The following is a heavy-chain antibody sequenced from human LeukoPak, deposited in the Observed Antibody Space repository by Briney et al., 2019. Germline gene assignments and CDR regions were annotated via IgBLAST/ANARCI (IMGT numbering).Heavy chain of an antibody. Sequence: GGSLRLSCAASGFTFSSYSMNWVRQAPGKGLEWVSAISGSGGSTYYADSVKGRFTISRDNSKNALYLQMNSLRAEDTAVYYCARKYYYDSSGSFPGYWGQGTLVTVSS. CDR3: ARKYYYDSSGSFPGY. D-gene: IGHD3-22*01. J-gene: IGHJ4*02. V-gene: IGHV3-23*01. CDR2: ISGSGGST. CDR1: GFTFSSYS.